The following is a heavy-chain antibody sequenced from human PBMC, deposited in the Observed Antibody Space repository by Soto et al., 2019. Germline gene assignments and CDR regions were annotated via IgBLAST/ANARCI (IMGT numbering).Heavy chain of an antibody. J-gene: IGHJ5*02. Sequence: QVQLQESGPGLVKPSQTLSLTCTVSGGSISSGDYYWSWIRQPPGKGLEWIGYIYYSGITYYNPSLKSRVTISVDTSKNQFSLKLSSVTAADTAVYYCARGTGDYREYNWFDPWGQGTLVTVSS. D-gene: IGHD4-4*01. CDR2: IYYSGIT. CDR3: ARGTGDYREYNWFDP. CDR1: GGSISSGDYY. V-gene: IGHV4-30-4*01.